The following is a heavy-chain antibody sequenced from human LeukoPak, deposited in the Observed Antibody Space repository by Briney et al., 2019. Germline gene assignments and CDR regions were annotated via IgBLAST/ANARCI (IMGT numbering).Heavy chain of an antibody. CDR1: GFTFSSYS. D-gene: IGHD6-6*01. V-gene: IGHV3-21*01. CDR2: ISSSSSYI. Sequence: KPGGSLRLSRAASGFTFSSYSMNWVRQAPGKGLEWVSSISSSSSYIYYADSVKGRFTISRDNAKNSLYLQMNSLRAEDTAVYYCARGIAARPGYWGQGTLVTVSS. J-gene: IGHJ4*02. CDR3: ARGIAARPGY.